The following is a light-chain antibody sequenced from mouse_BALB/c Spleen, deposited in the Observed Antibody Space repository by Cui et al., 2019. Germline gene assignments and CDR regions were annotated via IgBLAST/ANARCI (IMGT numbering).Light chain of an antibody. CDR1: SSVSN. CDR3: HQRSSYTWT. Sequence: HILLTQSPAILSASPGEKVTITCSASSSVSNMHWYQQKPGSSPKPRIYDTSNLASGVAARFSGSGSGTSYSLIISSMEAEDAATYYCHQRSSYTWTFGGGTKLEIK. J-gene: IGKJ1*01. CDR2: DTS. V-gene: IGKV4-69*01.